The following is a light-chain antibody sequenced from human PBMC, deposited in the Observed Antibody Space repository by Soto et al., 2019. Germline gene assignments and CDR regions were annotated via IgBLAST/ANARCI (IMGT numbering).Light chain of an antibody. CDR1: QSVSSN. CDR2: GAF. CDR3: QQYNNWPRT. Sequence: EIVMTQSPATLSVSPGERATLSCRASQSVSSNLAWYQQKPGQAPRLLIYGAFTRATGIPVRFSGSGSGTEFTLTISSLQSEDFAVYYCQQYNNWPRTFGQVTKVEIK. V-gene: IGKV3-15*01. J-gene: IGKJ1*01.